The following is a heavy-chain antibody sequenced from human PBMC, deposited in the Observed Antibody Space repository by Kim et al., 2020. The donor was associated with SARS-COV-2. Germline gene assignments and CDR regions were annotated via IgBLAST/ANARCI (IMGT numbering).Heavy chain of an antibody. D-gene: IGHD1-26*01. CDR3: ARREWELHDGAFDI. CDR2: IYYSGST. V-gene: IGHV4-31*03. J-gene: IGHJ3*02. Sequence: SETLSLTCTVSGGSISSAGYYWSWIRQHPGKGLEWIGYIYYSGSTYYNPSLKSRVTISVDTSKNQFSLKLSSVTAADTAVYYCARREWELHDGAFDIWGQGTMVTVSS. CDR1: GGSISSAGYY.